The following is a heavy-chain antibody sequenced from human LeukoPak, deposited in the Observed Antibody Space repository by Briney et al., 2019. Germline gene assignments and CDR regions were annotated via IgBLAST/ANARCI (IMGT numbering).Heavy chain of an antibody. D-gene: IGHD6-19*01. Sequence: ASVKVSCKASGYTFTSYYMHWVRQAPGQGLEWMGIINPSGGSTSYAQKFQGRVTMPRDTSTSTVYMELSSLRSEDTAVYYCARARDAIAVAGTGPYFDYWDQGTLSPSPQ. CDR1: GYTFTSYY. J-gene: IGHJ4*02. V-gene: IGHV1-46*01. CDR3: ARARDAIAVAGTGPYFDY. CDR2: INPSGGST.